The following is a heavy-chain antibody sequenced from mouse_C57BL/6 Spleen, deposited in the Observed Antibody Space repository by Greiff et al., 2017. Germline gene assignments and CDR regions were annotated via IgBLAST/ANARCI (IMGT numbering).Heavy chain of an antibody. CDR1: GFTFSDAW. CDR3: TSGDYDVNYYAMDY. D-gene: IGHD2-4*01. CDR2: IRHKANNHAT. V-gene: IGHV6-6*01. Sequence: EVQLVESGGGLVQPGGSMKLSCAASGFTFSDAWMDWVRQSPEKGLEWVAEIRHKANNHATYYAESVKGRFTISRDDSTSSVYLQMNSLRAEDTGIYYCTSGDYDVNYYAMDYWGQGTSVTVSS. J-gene: IGHJ4*01.